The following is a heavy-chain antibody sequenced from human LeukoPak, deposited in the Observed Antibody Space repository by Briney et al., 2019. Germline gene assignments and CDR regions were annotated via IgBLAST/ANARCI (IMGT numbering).Heavy chain of an antibody. V-gene: IGHV3-23*01. D-gene: IGHD6-13*01. J-gene: IGHJ5*02. CDR1: GFTFSSYS. CDR3: AKDVQQLVRGWFDP. CDR2: ISGSGGST. Sequence: GGSLRLSCAASGFTFSSYSMNWVRQAPGKGLEWVSAISGSGGSTYYADSVKGRFTISRDNSKNTLYLQMNSLRAEDTAVYYCAKDVQQLVRGWFDPWGQGTLVTVSS.